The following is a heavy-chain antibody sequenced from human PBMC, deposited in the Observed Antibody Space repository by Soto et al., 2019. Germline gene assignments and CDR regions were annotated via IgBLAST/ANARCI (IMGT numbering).Heavy chain of an antibody. CDR1: GFTLSSYA. CDR2: ISGSGGTT. CDR3: AKVERYYYDSSGYYSSPLF. J-gene: IGHJ4*02. V-gene: IGHV3-23*01. Sequence: EVQLLESGGGLVQPGGSLRLSCAASGFTLSSYAMSWVRQAPGKGLEWVSAISGSGGTTYYADSVKGRFTISRDTSKNTLYLQMYSLRAEDTAVYYCAKVERYYYDSSGYYSSPLFWGQGTLVTVSS. D-gene: IGHD3-22*01.